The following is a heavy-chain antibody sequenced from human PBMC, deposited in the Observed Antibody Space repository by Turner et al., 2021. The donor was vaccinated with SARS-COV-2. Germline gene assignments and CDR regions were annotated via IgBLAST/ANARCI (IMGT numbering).Heavy chain of an antibody. CDR1: GYTLTELS. Sequence: QVQPVASGAEVKKRGASVKVSCQVSGYTLTELSMHWVRQAPGKGLEWMGGLDLEDGETIYAQKFQGRVTMTEETATDTAYMGLSSLRSEYTAVYYCATGVAVTGTPSAYYNYDGMDVWGQGTTVTVSS. CDR2: LDLEDGET. D-gene: IGHD6-19*01. CDR3: ATGVAVTGTPSAYYNYDGMDV. J-gene: IGHJ6*02. V-gene: IGHV1-24*01.